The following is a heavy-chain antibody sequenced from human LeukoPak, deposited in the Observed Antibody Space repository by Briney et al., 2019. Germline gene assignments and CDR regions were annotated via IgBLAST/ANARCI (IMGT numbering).Heavy chain of an antibody. CDR1: GFTFSDHY. CDR2: IKSKTDGGTT. CDR3: TTLITMVRGAPS. V-gene: IGHV3-15*01. J-gene: IGHJ5*02. Sequence: GGSLRLSCAASGFTFSDHYMDWVRQAPGKGPEWVGRIKSKTDGGTTDYAAPVKGRFTISRDDSKNTLYLQMNSLKTEDTAVYYCTTLITMVRGAPSWGQGTLVTVSS. D-gene: IGHD3-10*01.